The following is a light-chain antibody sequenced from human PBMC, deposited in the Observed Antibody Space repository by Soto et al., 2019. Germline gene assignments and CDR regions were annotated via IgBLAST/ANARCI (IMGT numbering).Light chain of an antibody. V-gene: IGLV1-40*01. Sequence: QAVVTQPPSVSGAPGQRVTISCTGSSFNIGADYDVNWYKQSPGTAPKLLISGRTSRPSGVPDRFSTSRSGTSASLAITGLQADDEGLYFCSSYGGSNTFVFGSGTKVTVL. CDR2: GRT. CDR3: SSYGGSNTFV. CDR1: SFNIGADYD. J-gene: IGLJ6*01.